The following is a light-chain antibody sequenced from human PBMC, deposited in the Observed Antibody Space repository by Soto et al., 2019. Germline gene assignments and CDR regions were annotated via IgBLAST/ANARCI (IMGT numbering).Light chain of an antibody. V-gene: IGLV2-14*03. Sequence: QSALTQPASVSGSPGQSISISCTGTSSDVGGYEYVSWYQHHAGKAPKLMIYDVSSRPSGVSSRFSGSKSANPASLTISELQAEDEADYYCISYTSITLYVLGTGTKVTVL. CDR1: SSDVGGYEY. CDR2: DVS. J-gene: IGLJ1*01. CDR3: ISYTSITLYV.